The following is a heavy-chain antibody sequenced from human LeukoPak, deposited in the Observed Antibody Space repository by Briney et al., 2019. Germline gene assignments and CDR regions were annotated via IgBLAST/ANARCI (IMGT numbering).Heavy chain of an antibody. J-gene: IGHJ2*01. Sequence: RGSLRLSCAASGFTFSSYAMSWVRQAPGKGLESISAISGIGGNTYYADSVKGRFTIPRDNSKNKLYLQMNSLRAEDTGVYYCAKGWYFDLWGRGTLVTVSS. V-gene: IGHV3-23*01. CDR2: ISGIGGNT. CDR1: GFTFSSYA. CDR3: AKGWYFDL.